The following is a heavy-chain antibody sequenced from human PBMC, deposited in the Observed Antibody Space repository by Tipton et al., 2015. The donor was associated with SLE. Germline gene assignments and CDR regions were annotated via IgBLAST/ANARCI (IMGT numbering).Heavy chain of an antibody. Sequence: LRLSCTVSGGSISSFYWSWIRLPPGKGLERFGYLYYSGSTKYNPSLKSRVTISVDMSKNQFSLKLSSVTAADSAVYYCARGGNSYNWPMHYWGERALVSVSS. CDR1: GGSISSFY. CDR3: ARGGNSYNWPMHY. V-gene: IGHV4-59*01. J-gene: IGHJ4*02. D-gene: IGHD1-1*01. CDR2: LYYSGST.